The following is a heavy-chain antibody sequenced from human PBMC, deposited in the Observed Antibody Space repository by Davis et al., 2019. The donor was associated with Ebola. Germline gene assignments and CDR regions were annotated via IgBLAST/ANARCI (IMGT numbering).Heavy chain of an antibody. CDR2: IFYTGRT. CDR3: ARFGHGAY. CDR1: GGSITSDSHY. Sequence: PSETLSLTCTVSGGSITSDSHYWGLIRQPPGKGLEWIGSIFYTGRTNYNPSLESRVTISVDTSKNQFSLNLSSVTAADTAVYFCARFGHGAYWGQGTLVTVSS. D-gene: IGHD3-16*01. J-gene: IGHJ4*02. V-gene: IGHV4-39*07.